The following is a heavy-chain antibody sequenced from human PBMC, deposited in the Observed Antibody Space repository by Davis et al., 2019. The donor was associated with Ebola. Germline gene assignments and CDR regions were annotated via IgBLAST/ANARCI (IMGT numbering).Heavy chain of an antibody. D-gene: IGHD1-26*01. CDR3: ATLVGGSYCFDY. Sequence: GGSLRLSCAASGFAFSSYSMNWVRQAPGKGLEWLSYISINSDTIYYADSVKGRFTISRDNSKNTLYLQMNSLRVEDTAIYYCATLVGGSYCFDYWGQGMLVTVSS. J-gene: IGHJ4*02. V-gene: IGHV3-48*01. CDR1: GFAFSSYS. CDR2: ISINSDTI.